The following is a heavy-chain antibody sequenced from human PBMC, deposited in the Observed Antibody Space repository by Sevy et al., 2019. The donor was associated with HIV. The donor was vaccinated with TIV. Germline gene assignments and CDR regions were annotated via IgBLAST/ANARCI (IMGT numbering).Heavy chain of an antibody. CDR1: GFTFGSYT. D-gene: IGHD2-15*01. CDR3: GGDNIVYFFFDY. CDR2: ISQTYDGSKK. Sequence: GGSLRLSCAASGFTFGSYTLHWVRQAPGKGLEWVALISQTYDGSKKYYTDSVQGRFTISRDNSKNTLYLQMDSLSPEETAVNNCGGDNIVYFFFDYWGQGILVTVSS. V-gene: IGHV3-30-3*01. J-gene: IGHJ4*02.